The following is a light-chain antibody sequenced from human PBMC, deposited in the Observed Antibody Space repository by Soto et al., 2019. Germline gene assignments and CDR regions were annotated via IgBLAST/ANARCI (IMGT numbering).Light chain of an antibody. Sequence: QSALTKPASVSGSPGQSITISCTGTTSDVGGFDYVSWYQQHPGKAPKLIIYEVTNRPSGVSSRFSGSKSGDTASLTISGLXADDGADYYCSSHTSSSTPYIFGTGTKVTVL. J-gene: IGLJ1*01. CDR1: TSDVGGFDY. CDR3: SSHTSSSTPYI. CDR2: EVT. V-gene: IGLV2-14*01.